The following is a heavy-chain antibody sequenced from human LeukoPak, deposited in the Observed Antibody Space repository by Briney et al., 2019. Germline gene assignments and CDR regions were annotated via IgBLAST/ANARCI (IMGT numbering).Heavy chain of an antibody. D-gene: IGHD5-18*01. Sequence: SETLSLTCAVYGGSFSDYYWSWIRQPPGKGLEWIGEINHSGSTNYNPSLKSRVTISVDTSKNQFSLKLSSVTAADTAVYYCARDPGYSYGYLRYWYFDLWGRGTLVTVSS. CDR2: INHSGST. J-gene: IGHJ2*01. CDR1: GGSFSDYY. CDR3: ARDPGYSYGYLRYWYFDL. V-gene: IGHV4-34*01.